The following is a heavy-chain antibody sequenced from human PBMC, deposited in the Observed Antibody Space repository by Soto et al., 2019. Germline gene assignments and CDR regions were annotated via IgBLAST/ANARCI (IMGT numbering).Heavy chain of an antibody. V-gene: IGHV4-4*02. CDR3: ARAYSGSYSDY. J-gene: IGHJ4*02. Sequence: SETLSLTCAVSGDSIGSSNWWTWVRQPPGKGLEWIGEIYHSGRTNYNPSLTSRVTISVDKSKNQFSLRLISVTAADTAVYYCARAYSGSYSDYWGQGTLVTVSS. CDR2: IYHSGRT. D-gene: IGHD1-26*01. CDR1: GDSIGSSNW.